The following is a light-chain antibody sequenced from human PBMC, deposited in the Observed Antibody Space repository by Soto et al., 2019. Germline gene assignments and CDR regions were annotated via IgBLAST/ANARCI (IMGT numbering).Light chain of an antibody. CDR1: QNIDNF. V-gene: IGKV1-39*01. J-gene: IGKJ1*01. CDR3: QQTNTSPRT. CDR2: AAS. Sequence: DIQMTQSPSSVSASVGDRVTITCRASQNIDNFVAWYQQRPGKAPELLIYAASRLQRGAPSRFSGSGSGTDFNITITGLRSEDFATYFCQQTNTSPRTFGQGTKVDIK.